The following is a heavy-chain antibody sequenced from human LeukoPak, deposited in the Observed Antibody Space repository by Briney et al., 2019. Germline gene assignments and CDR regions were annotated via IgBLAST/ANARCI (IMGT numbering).Heavy chain of an antibody. V-gene: IGHV1-18*01. Sequence: ASVKVSCKASGYTFTSYGISWVRQAPGQGLEWMGWISAYNGYTNYPQKLQGRVTMTTDTSTSTAYMELRSLRSDDTAVYYCARVNYDFWSGYYVYWGKGTLVTVSS. CDR1: GYTFTSYG. CDR2: ISAYNGYT. J-gene: IGHJ4*02. D-gene: IGHD3-3*01. CDR3: ARVNYDFWSGYYVY.